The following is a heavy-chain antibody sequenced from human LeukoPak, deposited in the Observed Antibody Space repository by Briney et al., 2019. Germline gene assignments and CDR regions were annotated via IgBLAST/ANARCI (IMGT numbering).Heavy chain of an antibody. CDR3: ARVEYSSGGWDY. V-gene: IGHV4-34*01. Sequence: SETLSLTCTVSGGSISSYYWSWIRQPPGKGLEWIGEINHSGSTNYNPSLKSRVTISVDTSKNQFSLKLSSVTAADTAVYYCARVEYSSGGWDYWGQGTLVTVSS. CDR2: INHSGST. D-gene: IGHD6-19*01. CDR1: GGSISSYY. J-gene: IGHJ4*02.